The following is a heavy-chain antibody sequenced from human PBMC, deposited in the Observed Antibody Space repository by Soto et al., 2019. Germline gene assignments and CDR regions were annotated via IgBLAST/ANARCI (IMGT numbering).Heavy chain of an antibody. Sequence: ESGGGVVQPGRSLRLSCAASGFTFSSYAMHWVRQAPGKGLEWVAVISYDGSNKYYADSVKGRFTISRDNSKNTLYLQRNSLRAEDTAVYYCAREDYGDYVVDYWGQGTLVTVSS. CDR3: AREDYGDYVVDY. CDR2: ISYDGSNK. CDR1: GFTFSSYA. D-gene: IGHD4-17*01. J-gene: IGHJ4*02. V-gene: IGHV3-30-3*01.